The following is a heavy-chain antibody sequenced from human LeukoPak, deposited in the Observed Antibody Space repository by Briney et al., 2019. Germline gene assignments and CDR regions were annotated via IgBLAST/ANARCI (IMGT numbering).Heavy chain of an antibody. V-gene: IGHV3-23*01. D-gene: IGHD6-13*01. J-gene: IGHJ5*02. Sequence: PGGSLRLSCAASGFTFSSYAMSWVRQAPGEGLEWVSAISGTGGNTYYADSVKGRFTISRDNSKNTLYLQMNSLRAEDTAVYYCAKDSQPAAGPTEFDPWGQGTLVTVSS. CDR2: ISGTGGNT. CDR1: GFTFSSYA. CDR3: AKDSQPAAGPTEFDP.